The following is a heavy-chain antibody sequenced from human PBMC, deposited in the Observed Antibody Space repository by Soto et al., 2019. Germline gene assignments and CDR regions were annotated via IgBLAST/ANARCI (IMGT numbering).Heavy chain of an antibody. CDR2: ISVSGDGT. CDR3: AGPGYSSQDY. V-gene: IGHV3-23*01. Sequence: GGSLRRSWAASGFTFSSFALSWVRQAPGKGLEWVSAISVSGDGTDYADSVKGRFTISRDNSKNTLYLQMNSLRAEDTAVYYCAGPGYSSQDYWGQGALVTVSS. CDR1: GFTFSSFA. J-gene: IGHJ4*02. D-gene: IGHD5-18*01.